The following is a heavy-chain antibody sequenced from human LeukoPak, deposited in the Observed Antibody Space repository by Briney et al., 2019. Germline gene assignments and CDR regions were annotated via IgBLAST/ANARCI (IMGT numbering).Heavy chain of an antibody. Sequence: GGSLRLSCAASGFTVSSNYMSWVRQAPGKGLEWVSSISGSGGSTYYADSVKGRLTISRDNSKNTLYLQMNSLRAEDTAVYYCAKSPGIVVVPARGFDYWGQGTLVTVSS. V-gene: IGHV3-23*01. CDR1: GFTVSSNY. J-gene: IGHJ4*02. D-gene: IGHD2-2*01. CDR2: ISGSGGST. CDR3: AKSPGIVVVPARGFDY.